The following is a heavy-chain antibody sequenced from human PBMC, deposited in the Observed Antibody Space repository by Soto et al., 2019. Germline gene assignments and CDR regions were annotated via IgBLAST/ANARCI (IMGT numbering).Heavy chain of an antibody. CDR3: ANFPSCSSSTCLDY. J-gene: IGHJ4*02. D-gene: IGHD2-15*01. CDR1: GFTFSSYE. CDR2: ISSNGGTI. Sequence: GGSLRLSCAASGFTFSSYEMDWVRQAPGKGLEWVAYISSNGGTIYYGDSVKGRFTISRDNADNSLYLQMNSLRAEDTAVYYCANFPSCSSSTCLDYWGRGTLVTVSS. V-gene: IGHV3-48*03.